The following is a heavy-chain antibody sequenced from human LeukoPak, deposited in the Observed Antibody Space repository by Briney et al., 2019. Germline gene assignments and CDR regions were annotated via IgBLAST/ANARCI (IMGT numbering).Heavy chain of an antibody. J-gene: IGHJ3*02. V-gene: IGHV3-23*01. D-gene: IGHD5-18*01. CDR2: ISGSGGST. CDR3: AKEVRYSYASDAFDI. CDR1: GFTVSSNY. Sequence: GGSLRLSCAASGFTVSSNYMSWVRQAPGKGLEWVSAISGSGGSTYYAGSVKGRFTISRDNSKNTLYLQMNSLRAEDTAVYYCAKEVRYSYASDAFDIWGQGTMVTVSS.